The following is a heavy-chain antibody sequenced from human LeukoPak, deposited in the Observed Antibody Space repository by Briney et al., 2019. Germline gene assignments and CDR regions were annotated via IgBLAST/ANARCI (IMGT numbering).Heavy chain of an antibody. CDR3: ARDPYYDSSGYSYWYFDL. Sequence: GASVKVSCKASGYTFTSYGISWVRQAPGQGLEWMGWISAYNGNTNYAQKLQGRVTMTTDTSTSTAYMELRSLRPDDTAVYYCARDPYYDSSGYSYWYFDLWGRGTLVTVSS. CDR1: GYTFTSYG. V-gene: IGHV1-18*01. CDR2: ISAYNGNT. J-gene: IGHJ2*01. D-gene: IGHD3-22*01.